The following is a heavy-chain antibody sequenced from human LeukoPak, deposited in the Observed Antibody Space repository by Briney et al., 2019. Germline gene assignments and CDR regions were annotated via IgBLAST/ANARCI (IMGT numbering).Heavy chain of an antibody. CDR1: GFTFSSYG. V-gene: IGHV3-33*03. CDR2: IWYDRSKK. J-gene: IGHJ4*02. D-gene: IGHD1-20*01. Sequence: GRSLRLSCAASGFTFSSYGMHWVRQAPGKGLEWVAVIWYDRSKKFYADSVEGRFTISSDNSKNTLFLQMNSLRDEDTAVYYCAKGDNYKPLYFDNWGQGSLVTVTA. CDR3: AKGDNYKPLYFDN.